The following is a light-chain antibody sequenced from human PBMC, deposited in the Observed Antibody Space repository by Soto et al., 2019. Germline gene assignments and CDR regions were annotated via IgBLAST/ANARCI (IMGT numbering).Light chain of an antibody. CDR2: DTS. CDR3: LVYYIDARV. CDR1: TGHITSGHY. Sequence: QAVVTQEPSLTVSPGGTVTLTCGSSTGHITSGHYTYWFQQKPGQAHRTLLYDTSINHSWTPARFSGSLLWGKAALTLSGAQPEDEAAYSCLVYYIDARVFGGGTKLTVL. J-gene: IGLJ3*02. V-gene: IGLV7-46*01.